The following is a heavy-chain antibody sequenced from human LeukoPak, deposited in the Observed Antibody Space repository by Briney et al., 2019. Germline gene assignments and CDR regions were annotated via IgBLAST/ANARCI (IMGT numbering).Heavy chain of an antibody. V-gene: IGHV3-23*01. CDR2: IYDDNT. CDR1: GFTVSAYA. Sequence: GGSLRLSCAASGFTVSAYAMAWVRQAPGKGLEWVSTIYDDNTYYADSVKGRFAISTDNSKNTLYLQMSSLRVGDTAVYFCAARKVRGVWFYLDYWGQGTLVTVSS. J-gene: IGHJ4*02. D-gene: IGHD3-10*01. CDR3: AARKVRGVWFYLDY.